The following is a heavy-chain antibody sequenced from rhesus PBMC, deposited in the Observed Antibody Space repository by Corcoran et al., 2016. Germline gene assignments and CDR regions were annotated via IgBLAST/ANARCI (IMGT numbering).Heavy chain of an antibody. CDR3: ARMSTVTSYGLDS. CDR1: GGSISSNY. J-gene: IGHJ6*01. V-gene: IGHV4-160*01. CDR2: IYGSGGRT. D-gene: IGHD4-23*01. Sequence: QVQLQESGPGLVKPSETLSLTCAVSGGSISSNYWSWIRQPPGKGLEWIGRIYGSGGRTDYNPALKSRGTISTDPSKNQFSLTLSSVTAADTAVYYCARMSTVTSYGLDSWGQGVVVTVSS.